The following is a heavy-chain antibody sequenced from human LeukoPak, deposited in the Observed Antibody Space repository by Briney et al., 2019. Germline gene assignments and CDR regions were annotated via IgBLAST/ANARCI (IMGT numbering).Heavy chain of an antibody. CDR3: AKLDADCSSTSCSPSERDRFDY. CDR1: GYTLTELS. J-gene: IGHJ4*02. V-gene: IGHV1-24*01. D-gene: IGHD2-2*01. CDR2: FAPEDGET. Sequence: ASVKVSCKVSGYTLTELSMYWVRQAPGKGLEWMGGFAPEDGETIYAQQFQGRVTMTEDTSTDTAYMELSGLRSEDTAVYYCAKLDADCSSTSCSPSERDRFDYWGQGTLVTVSS.